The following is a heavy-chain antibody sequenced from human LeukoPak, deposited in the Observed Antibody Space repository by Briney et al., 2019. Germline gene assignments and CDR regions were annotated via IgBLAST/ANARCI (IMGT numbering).Heavy chain of an antibody. Sequence: GGSLRLSRAASGFTFSDYSMNWVRQAPGKGLEWVAVIWYDGSNKYYADSVKGRFTISRDNSKNALYLQMNSLRAEDTAVYYCAKDPTTEPFVWGQGTLVTVSS. D-gene: IGHD4-17*01. J-gene: IGHJ4*02. CDR3: AKDPTTEPFV. CDR2: IWYDGSNK. CDR1: GFTFSDYS. V-gene: IGHV3-33*06.